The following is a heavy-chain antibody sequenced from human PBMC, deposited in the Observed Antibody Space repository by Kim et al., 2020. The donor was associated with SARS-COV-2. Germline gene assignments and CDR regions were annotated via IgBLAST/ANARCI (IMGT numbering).Heavy chain of an antibody. CDR1: GYTFTSYA. CDR3: ARDETTTIFGVVIITLAFDL. J-gene: IGHJ3*01. V-gene: IGHV7-4-1*02. Sequence: ASVKVSCKASGYTFTSYAMNWVRQAPGQGLEWMGWINTNTGNPTYAQGFTGRFVFSLDTSVSTAYLQISSLKAEDTAVYYCARDETTTIFGVVIITLAFDLWGQGTMVTVSS. CDR2: INTNTGNP. D-gene: IGHD3-3*01.